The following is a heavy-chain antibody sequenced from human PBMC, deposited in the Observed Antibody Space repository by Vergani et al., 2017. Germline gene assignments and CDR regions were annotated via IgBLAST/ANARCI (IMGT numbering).Heavy chain of an antibody. Sequence: EVQLVESGGGLVQPGRSLRLSCAASGFTFDDYAMHWVRQAPGKGLEWVSGISWNSGSIGYADSVKGRFTISRDNAKNSLYLQMNSLRAEDTALYYCAKEAIAVADWSWFDPWGQGSLVTVSS. CDR2: ISWNSGSI. V-gene: IGHV3-9*01. CDR1: GFTFDDYA. CDR3: AKEAIAVADWSWFDP. D-gene: IGHD6-19*01. J-gene: IGHJ5*02.